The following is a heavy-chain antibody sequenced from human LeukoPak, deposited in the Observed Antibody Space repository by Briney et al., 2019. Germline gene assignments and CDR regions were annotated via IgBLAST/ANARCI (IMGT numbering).Heavy chain of an antibody. CDR2: IKLDGSEK. D-gene: IGHD6-13*01. CDR1: GFTFSNCW. V-gene: IGHV3-7*01. CDR3: ATTLNIATPGYF. J-gene: IGHJ4*02. Sequence: GGSLRLPCAASGFTFSNCWMSWVRQAPGKGLEWVANIKLDGSEKYYVDSVKGRFTISRDNAKNSLYLQTNSLRAEDTAVYYCATTLNIATPGYFWGQGTQVTVSS.